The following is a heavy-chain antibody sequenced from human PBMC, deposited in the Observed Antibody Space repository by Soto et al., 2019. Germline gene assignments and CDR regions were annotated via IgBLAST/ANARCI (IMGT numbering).Heavy chain of an antibody. CDR2: IGRGGTTT. CDR1: GFTFSSYS. V-gene: IGHV3-48*04. CDR3: ATRSGGGGAFDF. D-gene: IGHD3-10*01. Sequence: GGSLRLSCAASGFTFSSYSMNWVRQAPGKGLEWVSYIGRGGTTTYCADSLKGRFTISRDNAKNSLYLQMNSLRAEDTAVYYCATRSGGGGAFDFWGQGTVVTVSS. J-gene: IGHJ3*01.